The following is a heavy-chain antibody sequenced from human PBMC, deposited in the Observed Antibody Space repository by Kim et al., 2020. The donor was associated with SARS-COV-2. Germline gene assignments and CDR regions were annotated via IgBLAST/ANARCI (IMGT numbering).Heavy chain of an antibody. CDR1: GFTFSNAW. D-gene: IGHD2-15*01. Sequence: GGSLRLSCAASGFTFSNAWMSWVRQAPGKGLEWVGRIKSKTDGGKTDYAAPVKGRFTISRDDSKNTLYLQMNSLKTEDTAVYYCTTGRSDIVVVVAANPYYFDYWGQGTLVTVSS. V-gene: IGHV3-15*01. CDR3: TTGRSDIVVVVAANPYYFDY. CDR2: IKSKTDGGKT. J-gene: IGHJ4*02.